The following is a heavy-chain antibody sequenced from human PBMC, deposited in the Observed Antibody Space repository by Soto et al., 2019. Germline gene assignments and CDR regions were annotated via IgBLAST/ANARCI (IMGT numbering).Heavy chain of an antibody. V-gene: IGHV3-23*01. CDR1: GFTFSDFA. D-gene: IGHD6-19*01. CDR2: ISGSGDTI. CDR3: AKLRGDGWHFHY. Sequence: EVQVLESGGGLVQPGGSLRLSCVASGFTFSDFAMSWVRQAPGKGLEWVSSISGSGDTIYYTDSVKGRFTISRDNSNNTLYLQMHSLRADDTAEYFCAKLRGDGWHFHYWGQGTRVAVSS. J-gene: IGHJ4*02.